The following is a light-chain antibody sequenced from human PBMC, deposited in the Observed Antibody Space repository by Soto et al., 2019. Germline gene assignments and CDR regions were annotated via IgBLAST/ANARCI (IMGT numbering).Light chain of an antibody. Sequence: GDRVTITCRASQDIRNDLGWYQQRPGKPPKVLIYAASNLQSGVPPRFSGSGSGTDFALTITSLQPEDFATYYCLQDYNRPYTFGQGTKLE. CDR1: QDIRND. J-gene: IGKJ2*01. CDR3: LQDYNRPYT. V-gene: IGKV1-6*01. CDR2: AAS.